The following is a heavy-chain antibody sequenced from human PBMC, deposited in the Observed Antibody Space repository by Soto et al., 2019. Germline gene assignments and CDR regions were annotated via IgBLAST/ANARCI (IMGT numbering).Heavy chain of an antibody. V-gene: IGHV5-51*01. Sequence: PGESLKISCEGSGYTFTNYWIGWVRQMPGKGLEWMGIIYPGDSDTRYSPSFQGQVTFSADKSTTSAYLQWSSLKASDTAIYFCARRARGNWAFDYWGQGTLVTV. J-gene: IGHJ4*02. D-gene: IGHD3-16*01. CDR2: IYPGDSDT. CDR1: GYTFTNYW. CDR3: ARRARGNWAFDY.